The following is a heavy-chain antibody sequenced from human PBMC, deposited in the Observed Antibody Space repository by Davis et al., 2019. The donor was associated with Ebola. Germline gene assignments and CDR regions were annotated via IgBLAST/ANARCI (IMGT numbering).Heavy chain of an antibody. CDR2: INAGNGNT. CDR1: GYTFTSYA. D-gene: IGHD1-14*01. Sequence: ASVKVSCKASGYTFTSYAMHWVRQAPGQRLEWMGWINAGNGNTKYSQKFQGRVTITRDTSASTAYMELSSLRSEDTAVYYCARDRTPTAPFDYWGQGTLVTVSS. V-gene: IGHV1-3*01. CDR3: ARDRTPTAPFDY. J-gene: IGHJ4*02.